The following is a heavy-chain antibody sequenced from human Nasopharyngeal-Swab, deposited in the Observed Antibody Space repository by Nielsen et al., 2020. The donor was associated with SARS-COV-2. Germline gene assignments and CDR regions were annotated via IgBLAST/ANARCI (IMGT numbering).Heavy chain of an antibody. V-gene: IGHV3-23*01. CDR3: AKRYADTYGYPANFFDY. Sequence: GGSLRLSCAASGFTCSSDTMNWVRQAPGKGLERVSTIGGRTGNTYYAASVKGRFTISRDNSKSTLYLQMNSLSAEDTAVYYCAKRYADTYGYPANFFDYWGPGTLVTVSS. J-gene: IGHJ4*02. CDR2: IGGRTGNT. D-gene: IGHD5-18*01. CDR1: GFTCSSDT.